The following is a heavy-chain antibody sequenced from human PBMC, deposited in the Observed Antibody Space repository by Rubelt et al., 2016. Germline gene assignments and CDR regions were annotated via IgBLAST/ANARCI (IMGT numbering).Heavy chain of an antibody. CDR3: ARSTGWYPDY. D-gene: IGHD6-19*01. J-gene: IGHJ4*02. CDR2: IKQDGRDK. V-gene: IGHV3-7*01. Sequence: EVQLVESGGGLVQPGGSLGISCAASGFTFSSYWMTWVRRAPGKGLEWVANIKQDGRDKNYVDSVKGRFTISRDNAKNSLYLQMNSLRAEDTAVYYCARSTGWYPDYWGQGTLVTVSS. CDR1: GFTFSSYW.